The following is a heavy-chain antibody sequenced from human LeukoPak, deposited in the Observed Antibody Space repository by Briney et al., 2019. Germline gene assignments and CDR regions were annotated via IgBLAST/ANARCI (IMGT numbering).Heavy chain of an antibody. D-gene: IGHD3-16*01. CDR3: ARGRGGPYYYYGMDV. CDR2: LNHSGSP. CDR1: GGSFSSGDYY. V-gene: IGHV4-34*01. Sequence: SETLSPICTVSGGSFSSGDYYWSWIRQPPGTGLEWIGELNHSGSPNYNQSLKSRVTRSVDTSKNQFSLKLSSVPAADTAVYYCARGRGGPYYYYGMDVWGQGTTDTVSS. J-gene: IGHJ6*02.